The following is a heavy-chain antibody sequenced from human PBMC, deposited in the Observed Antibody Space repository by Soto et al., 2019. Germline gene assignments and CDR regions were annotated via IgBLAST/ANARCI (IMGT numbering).Heavy chain of an antibody. Sequence: QVQLVQSGAEVKKPGASVKVSCKASGYTFTSYYIHWVRQAPGQGLEWMGIINPSGGTTSYAQKFQGRVTMTRDTSTSAVYMEVSSLRSEDTAVYYCARGGYDFWSGYWGQGTLVAVSS. CDR3: ARGGYDFWSGY. CDR1: GYTFTSYY. J-gene: IGHJ4*02. D-gene: IGHD3-3*01. V-gene: IGHV1-46*01. CDR2: INPSGGTT.